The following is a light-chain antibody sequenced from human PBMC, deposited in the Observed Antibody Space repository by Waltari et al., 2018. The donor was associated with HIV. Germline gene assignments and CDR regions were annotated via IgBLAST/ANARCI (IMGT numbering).Light chain of an antibody. J-gene: IGLJ2*01. CDR2: EVS. V-gene: IGLV2-14*01. CDR3: SSYTTRNTLL. Sequence: QSALTQPASVSGSPGQSITFSCSGSSSDIGAYNFVSWYQQHPGKAPKLRIYEVSNRPAGVSDRFSGSSAGNTASLTISGLQAEDEADYYCSSYTTRNTLLFGGGTRLTVL. CDR1: SSDIGAYNF.